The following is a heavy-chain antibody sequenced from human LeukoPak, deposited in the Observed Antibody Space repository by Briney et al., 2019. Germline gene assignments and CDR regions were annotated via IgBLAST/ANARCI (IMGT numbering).Heavy chain of an antibody. J-gene: IGHJ4*02. V-gene: IGHV3-21*01. D-gene: IGHD3-3*01. CDR3: ASTYDFWSGCYNWPNILCY. Sequence: GGSLRLSCAASGFTFSSYSMNWVRQAPGKGLEWVSSISSSSSYIYYADSVKGRFTISRDNAKNSLYLQMNSLRAEDTAVYYCASTYDFWSGCYNWPNILCYWGQGTLVTVSS. CDR1: GFTFSSYS. CDR2: ISSSSSYI.